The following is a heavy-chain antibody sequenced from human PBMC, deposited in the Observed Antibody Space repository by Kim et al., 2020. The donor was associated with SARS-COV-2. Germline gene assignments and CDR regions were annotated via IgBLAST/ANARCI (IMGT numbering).Heavy chain of an antibody. CDR1: GFTFSSYG. D-gene: IGHD3-3*01. J-gene: IGHJ6*02. V-gene: IGHV3-30*18. Sequence: GGSLRLSCAASGFTFSSYGMHWVRQAPGKGLEWVAVISYDGSNKYYADSVKGRFTISRDNSKNTLYLQMNSLRAEDTAVYYCAKVTDFQDYYYYGMDVWGQGTTVTVSS. CDR2: ISYDGSNK. CDR3: AKVTDFQDYYYYGMDV.